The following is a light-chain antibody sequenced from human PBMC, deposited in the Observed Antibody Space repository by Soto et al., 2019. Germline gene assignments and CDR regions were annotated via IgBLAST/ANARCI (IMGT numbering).Light chain of an antibody. CDR3: LQYYNYPRT. Sequence: AIQMTQSPSSLSASVGDRVTITCRASQGIRNDLGWYQQKPGKAPKLLISAASSLQSAVPSRCSGSGSGTAFSLTISSLQPADFATYYCLQYYNYPRTFGQGTKVEIK. J-gene: IGKJ1*01. CDR2: AAS. V-gene: IGKV1-6*01. CDR1: QGIRND.